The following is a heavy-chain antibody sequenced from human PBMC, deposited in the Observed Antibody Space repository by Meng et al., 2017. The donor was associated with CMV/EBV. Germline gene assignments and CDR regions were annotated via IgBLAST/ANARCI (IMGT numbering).Heavy chain of an antibody. V-gene: IGHV3-48*01. J-gene: IGHJ6*02. CDR3: ARGHIVVVPAATGYYYYGMDV. CDR1: GFTFSSYS. Sequence: GESLKISCAASGFTFSSYSMNWVRQAPGKGLEWVSYISSSSSTIYYADSVKGRFTISRDNSRNTLYLQMNSLRAEDTAVYYCARGHIVVVPAATGYYYYGMDVWGQGTTVTVSS. CDR2: ISSSSSTI. D-gene: IGHD2-2*01.